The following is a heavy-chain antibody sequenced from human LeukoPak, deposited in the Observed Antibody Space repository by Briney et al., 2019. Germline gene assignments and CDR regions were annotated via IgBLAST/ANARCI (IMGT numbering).Heavy chain of an antibody. CDR2: VDPEDGET. CDR3: ATDRFDP. J-gene: IGHJ5*02. Sequence: ASVKVSFKVSGYTFTDYYMHWVQKAPGKGLEWMGLVDPEDGETIYAEKFQGRVTITADTSTDTAYMELSSLRSEDTAVYYCATDRFDPWGQGTLVTVSS. V-gene: IGHV1-69-2*01. CDR1: GYTFTDYY.